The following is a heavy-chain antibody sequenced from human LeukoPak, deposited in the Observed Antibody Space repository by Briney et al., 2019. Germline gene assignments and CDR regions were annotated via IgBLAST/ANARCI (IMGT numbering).Heavy chain of an antibody. CDR2: ISDSGSNT. D-gene: IGHD3-22*01. Sequence: PGGSLRLSCVASGFTFSSYEMNWVRQAPGKGLEWVAYISDSGSNTYYADSVKGRFTISRDNAKNSLYLQMNSLRAEDTAVYYCAAYYDDRSPKSVWGQGTMVTVSS. CDR3: AAYYDDRSPKSV. J-gene: IGHJ3*01. V-gene: IGHV3-48*03. CDR1: GFTFSSYE.